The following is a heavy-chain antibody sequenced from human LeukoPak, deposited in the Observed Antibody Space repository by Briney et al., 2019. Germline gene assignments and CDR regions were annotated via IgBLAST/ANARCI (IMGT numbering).Heavy chain of an antibody. Sequence: SETLSLTCSVSGVSISTYYWSWLRQPPGKGLEWVGNIYYSGSSYYNPSLKSRVTFSVDTAKNQFSLKLSSVTAADTAVYYCARQQYSTSSCDSWGRGTLVTVST. CDR2: IYYSGSS. J-gene: IGHJ4*02. V-gene: IGHV4-59*01. D-gene: IGHD6-6*01. CDR1: GVSISTYY. CDR3: ARQQYSTSSCDS.